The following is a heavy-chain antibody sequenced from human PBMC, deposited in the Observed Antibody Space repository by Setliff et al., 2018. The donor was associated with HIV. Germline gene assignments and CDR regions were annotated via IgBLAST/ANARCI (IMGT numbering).Heavy chain of an antibody. J-gene: IGHJ4*02. D-gene: IGHD2-2*01. CDR2: IEHDGSKK. CDR1: GFTFSTYG. CDR3: ARGEPTILVVPAAFFDY. V-gene: IGHV3-33*05. Sequence: PGGSLRLSCAVSGFTFSTYGMHWVRQAPGKGLEWVTFIEHDGSKKFYADSVKGRFTISRDNAKNSLYLQMNSLRAEDTAVYYCARGEPTILVVPAAFFDYWGQGTLVTVSS.